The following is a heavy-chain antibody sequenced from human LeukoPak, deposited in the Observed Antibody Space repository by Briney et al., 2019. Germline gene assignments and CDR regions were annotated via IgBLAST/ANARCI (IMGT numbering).Heavy chain of an antibody. CDR2: IYYSGST. J-gene: IGHJ4*02. CDR1: GGSISSSSYY. CDR3: ARLQRSGWYLYYFDY. V-gene: IGHV4-39*01. Sequence: SETLSLTCTVSGGSISSSSYYWGWIRQPPGKGLEWIGSIYYSGSTYYNPSLKSRVTISVDTSKNQFSLKLSSVTAADTAVYYCARLQRSGWYLYYFDYWGQGTLVTVSS. D-gene: IGHD6-19*01.